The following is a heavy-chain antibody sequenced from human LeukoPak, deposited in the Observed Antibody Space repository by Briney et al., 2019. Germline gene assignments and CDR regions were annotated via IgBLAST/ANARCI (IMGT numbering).Heavy chain of an antibody. CDR1: GGSISTSSYY. CDR3: ARGTNYGSGSVFDY. Sequence: PSETLSLTCTVSGGSISTSSYYWGWIRQPPGKGLEWIGSIFYSGSTYYNPSLKSRVTISVDTSKNQFSLKLSSVTAADTAVYYCARGTNYGSGSVFDYWGQGTLVTVSS. D-gene: IGHD3-10*01. V-gene: IGHV4-39*07. CDR2: IFYSGST. J-gene: IGHJ4*02.